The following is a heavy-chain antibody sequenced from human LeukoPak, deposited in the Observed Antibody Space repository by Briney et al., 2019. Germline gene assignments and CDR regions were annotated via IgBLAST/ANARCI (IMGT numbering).Heavy chain of an antibody. Sequence: GGSLRLSCAASGFIVSSNYMSWVRQAPGKGLEWVSIIYSGGSTFYADSVKGRFTISGHNPKNTLDLQMNPLRAEDTAVYYCARVRIGWYFDLWGRGTLVTVSS. CDR2: IYSGGST. CDR3: ARVRIGWYFDL. J-gene: IGHJ2*01. D-gene: IGHD2-15*01. CDR1: GFIVSSNY. V-gene: IGHV3-53*04.